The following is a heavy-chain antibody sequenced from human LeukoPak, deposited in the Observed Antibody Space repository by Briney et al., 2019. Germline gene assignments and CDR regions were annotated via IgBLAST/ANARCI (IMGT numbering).Heavy chain of an antibody. CDR1: GGSISGSSYY. Sequence: SETLSLTCTVSGGSISGSSYYWGWIRQPPGKGLEWIGSIYYSGSTYYNPSLKSRVTISVDTSKNQFSLKLNSVTATDTAVYYCARALTYYDFWSGYISGMDVWGQGTTVTVSS. D-gene: IGHD3-3*01. CDR3: ARALTYYDFWSGYISGMDV. J-gene: IGHJ6*02. V-gene: IGHV4-39*02. CDR2: IYYSGST.